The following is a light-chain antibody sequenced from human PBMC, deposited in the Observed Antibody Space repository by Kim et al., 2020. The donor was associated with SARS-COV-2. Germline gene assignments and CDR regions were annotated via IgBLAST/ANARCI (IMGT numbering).Light chain of an antibody. CDR1: QAISSS. J-gene: IGKJ4*01. Sequence: ASVGDRVTITCRPSQAISSSLACDQQKPGKVPKLLIYAASTLQSVVPSRVSGSVSGTDFTLTISSLQPEDVATYYCQKCYSAPLTFGGGTKVDIK. CDR2: AAS. V-gene: IGKV1-27*01. CDR3: QKCYSAPLT.